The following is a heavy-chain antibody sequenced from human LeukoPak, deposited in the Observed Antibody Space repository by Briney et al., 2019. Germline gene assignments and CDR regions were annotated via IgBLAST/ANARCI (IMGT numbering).Heavy chain of an antibody. CDR3: ARGGCSSTSCYYMDV. V-gene: IGHV3-48*01. D-gene: IGHD2-2*01. CDR1: GFTFSSHS. J-gene: IGHJ6*03. CDR2: ISGGSTTI. Sequence: GGSLRLSCAAAGFTFSSHSMTWVRQAPGKGLEWVSYISGGSTTIYYADSVKGRFTISRDNAKNSLFLQMNSLRAEDTAVYYCARGGCSSTSCYYMDVWGEGTTVTVSS.